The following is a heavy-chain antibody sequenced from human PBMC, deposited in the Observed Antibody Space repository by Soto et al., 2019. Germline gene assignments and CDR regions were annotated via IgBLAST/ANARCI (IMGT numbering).Heavy chain of an antibody. Sequence: GESLEISCKASGYSFPTNWIGWVRQMPGKGLEWMGIIYPGDSDTRYSPSFQGQVTISADKSISTAYLQWSSLKASDTAMYYCARHYGGRCDYWGQGTLVTVSS. CDR3: ARHYGGRCDY. J-gene: IGHJ4*02. CDR1: GYSFPTNW. V-gene: IGHV5-51*01. CDR2: IYPGDSDT. D-gene: IGHD2-15*01.